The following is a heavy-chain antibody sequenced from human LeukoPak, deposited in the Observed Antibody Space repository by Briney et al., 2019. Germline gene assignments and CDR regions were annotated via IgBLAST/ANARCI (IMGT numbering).Heavy chain of an antibody. Sequence: GGSLRLSCAVSGITLSNYGMSWVSQAPGKGLEWVAGISDSGGRTNYADSVKGRFTISRDNSKNTLYLQMNSLRAEDTAVYFCAKRAVVIRVILVGFHKEAYYFYSWGQGALVTVSS. CDR3: AKRAVVIRVILVGFHKEAYYFYS. D-gene: IGHD3-22*01. CDR2: ISDSGGRT. J-gene: IGHJ4*02. V-gene: IGHV3-23*01. CDR1: GITLSNYG.